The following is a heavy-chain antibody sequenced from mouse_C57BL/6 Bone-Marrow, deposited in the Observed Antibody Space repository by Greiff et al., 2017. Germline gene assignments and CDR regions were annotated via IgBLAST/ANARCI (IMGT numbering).Heavy chain of an antibody. CDR2: IWWDDDK. J-gene: IGHJ2*01. V-gene: IGHV8-8*01. Sequence: QVQLKQSGPGILQPSQTLSLTCSFSGFSLSTFGMGVGWIRQPSGKGLEWLAHIWWDDDKYYNPALKSRLTISKDTSKNQVFLKIANVDTADTATYYCARIWAQGLGYYFDYWGQGTTLTVSS. D-gene: IGHD4-1*01. CDR3: ARIWAQGLGYYFDY. CDR1: GFSLSTFGMG.